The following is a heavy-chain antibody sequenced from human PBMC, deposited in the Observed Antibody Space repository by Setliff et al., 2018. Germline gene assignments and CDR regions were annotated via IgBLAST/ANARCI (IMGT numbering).Heavy chain of an antibody. CDR3: ARSESCGSTHCSPYDY. J-gene: IGHJ4*02. D-gene: IGHD2-2*01. CDR1: GFSFSDYS. CDR2: ISSSSTYI. Sequence: PGGSLRLSCAASGFSFSDYSMNWVRQAPGKGLEWVSSISSSSTYIFYADSVRGRFTVSRDNAKNSLYLQMNSLRAEDTAVYYCARSESCGSTHCSPYDYWGQGTLVTVSS. V-gene: IGHV3-21*01.